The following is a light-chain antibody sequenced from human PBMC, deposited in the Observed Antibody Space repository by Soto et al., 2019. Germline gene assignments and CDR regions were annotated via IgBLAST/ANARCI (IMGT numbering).Light chain of an antibody. V-gene: IGLV2-14*01. CDR1: NSDVGDYDF. J-gene: IGLJ1*01. CDR3: TSYTSGSTLFV. Sequence: QSVLTQPASVSGSPGQSITISCTGTNSDVGDYDFVSWYQQHPGKAPKLMIYEVTKRPSVISYRVSGSKSGNTASLTISGLQAEDEADYYCTSYTSGSTLFVFGSGTKLTVL. CDR2: EVT.